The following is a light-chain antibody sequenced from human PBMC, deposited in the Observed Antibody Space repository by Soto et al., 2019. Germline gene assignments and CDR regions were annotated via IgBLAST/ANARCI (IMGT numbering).Light chain of an antibody. V-gene: IGKV3-20*01. CDR1: QRVGSSY. Sequence: EIVLTQSPGTLSLPPGKRATLSCRASQRVGSSYLVWNQREPAPPPRLRIDGTSSSATAIPDRFSGSGSGTDFTLTITILEPEDVPVYSCQQYGSSSWTFGQGT. J-gene: IGKJ1*01. CDR2: GTS. CDR3: QQYGSSSWT.